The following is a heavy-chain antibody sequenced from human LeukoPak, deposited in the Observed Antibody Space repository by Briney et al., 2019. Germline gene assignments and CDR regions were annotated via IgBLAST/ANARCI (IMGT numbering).Heavy chain of an antibody. CDR2: ISSSSSYI. CDR3: ARDKAVAGLPVY. CDR1: GFTFSSYS. V-gene: IGHV3-21*01. J-gene: IGHJ4*02. Sequence: GGSLRLSCAASGFTFSSYSTNWVRQAPGKGLEWVSSISSSSSYIYYADSVKGRFTISRDNAKNSLYLQMNSLRAEDTAVYYCARDKAVAGLPVYWGQGTLVTVSS. D-gene: IGHD6-19*01.